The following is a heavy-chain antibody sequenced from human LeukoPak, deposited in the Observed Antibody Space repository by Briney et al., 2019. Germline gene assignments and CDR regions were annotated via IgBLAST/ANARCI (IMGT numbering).Heavy chain of an antibody. CDR1: GYTFTSYG. V-gene: IGHV1-8*02. D-gene: IGHD3-22*01. J-gene: IGHJ4*02. CDR3: ARGLGDCYDTSGYYYAVPAH. CDR2: MNPNSGDT. Sequence: EASVKVSCKASGYTFTSYGISWVRQATGQGLEWMGWMNPNSGDTAYAQKFQGRVAMTRDTSISTAYMELSSLRSEDTAVYYCARGLGDCYDTSGYYYAVPAHWGQGTLVTVSS.